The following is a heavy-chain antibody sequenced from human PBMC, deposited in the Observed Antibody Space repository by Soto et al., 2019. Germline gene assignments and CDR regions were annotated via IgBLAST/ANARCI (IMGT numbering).Heavy chain of an antibody. CDR3: ARPKMDYDSTGYYFDY. CDR1: GGSISSSSYY. V-gene: IGHV4-39*01. D-gene: IGHD3-22*01. CDR2: IYYSGST. Sequence: SLTCTVSGGSISSSSYYWGWIRQPPGKGLEWIGSIYYSGSTYYTPSLKSRVTISLDTSKNQFSLKLSSVTAADTAVYYCARPKMDYDSTGYYFDYWGQGTLVTVSS. J-gene: IGHJ4*02.